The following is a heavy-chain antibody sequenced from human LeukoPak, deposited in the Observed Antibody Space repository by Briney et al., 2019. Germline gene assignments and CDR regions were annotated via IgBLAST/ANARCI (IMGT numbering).Heavy chain of an antibody. CDR2: ISSSGSPI. Sequence: SGGALRLSCVSSGFSLSRYEMNWLREAPGKGLEGVAYISSSGSPIYYAPSVKRRFTISRDSAKNSLYVQMNSVRAEHTAVLYCARDSSKWPRNYYFTCWGQGTLATVPS. D-gene: IGHD5-12*01. CDR3: ARDSSKWPRNYYFTC. CDR1: GFSLSRYE. V-gene: IGHV3-48*03. J-gene: IGHJ4*02.